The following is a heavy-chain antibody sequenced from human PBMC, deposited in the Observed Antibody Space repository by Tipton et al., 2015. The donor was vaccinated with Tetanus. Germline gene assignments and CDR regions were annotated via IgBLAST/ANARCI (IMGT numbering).Heavy chain of an antibody. V-gene: IGHV3-23*01. CDR3: AKDGCFSVGCLGSDY. Sequence: SLRLSCAASGFTFSSYAMSWVRQAPGKGLEWVSGISGSGDKTHYAGSVKGRFTISRDNSKNTLYLQMNSLRAEDTAVYYCAKDGCFSVGCLGSDYWGQGNLVTVSS. J-gene: IGHJ4*02. CDR1: GFTFSSYA. D-gene: IGHD5/OR15-5a*01. CDR2: ISGSGDKT.